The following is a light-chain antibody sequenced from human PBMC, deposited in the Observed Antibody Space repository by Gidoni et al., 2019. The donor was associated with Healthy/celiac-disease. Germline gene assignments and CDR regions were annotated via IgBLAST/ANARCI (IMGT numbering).Light chain of an antibody. CDR3: QQYYSTPRT. CDR2: WAS. V-gene: IGKV4-1*01. CDR1: QSVLYSSNNKNY. J-gene: IGKJ2*01. Sequence: DIVMTQAPDSLAVSLGERATSNCKSSQSVLYSSNNKNYLAWYQQKPGQPPNLLIYWASTRESGVPDRFSGSGSGTDFTLPISSLQAEDVAVYYCQQYYSTPRTFGQGTKLEIK.